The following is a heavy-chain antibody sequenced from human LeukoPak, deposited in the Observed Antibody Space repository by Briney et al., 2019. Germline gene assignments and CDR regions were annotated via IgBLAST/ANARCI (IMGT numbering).Heavy chain of an antibody. J-gene: IGHJ6*02. CDR3: ASGVVVVAGYYGMDV. CDR1: GGSISSYY. D-gene: IGHD2-15*01. CDR2: IYYSGST. Sequence: PSETLSLTCTAPGGSISSYYWSWIRQPPGKGLEWIGYIYYSGSTNYNPSLKSRVTISVDTSKNQFSLKLSSVTAADTAVYYCASGVVVVAGYYGMDVWGQGTTVTVSS. V-gene: IGHV4-59*01.